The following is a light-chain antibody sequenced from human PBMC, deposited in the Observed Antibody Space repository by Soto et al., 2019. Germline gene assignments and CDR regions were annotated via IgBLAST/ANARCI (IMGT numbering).Light chain of an antibody. Sequence: QSALTQPASVSGSPGQSITISCTGTSSDVGGYNYVSWYQQHPGKAPKLMIYDVSNRPSGVSNRFSGSKSGNTASLTISGRPAEDEADYYGSSYTSSRTRVFGGGTKLTVL. CDR3: SSYTSSRTRV. CDR2: DVS. V-gene: IGLV2-14*01. J-gene: IGLJ2*01. CDR1: SSDVGGYNY.